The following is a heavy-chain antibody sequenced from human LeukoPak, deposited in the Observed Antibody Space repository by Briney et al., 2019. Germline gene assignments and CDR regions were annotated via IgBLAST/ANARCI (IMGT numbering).Heavy chain of an antibody. D-gene: IGHD4-11*01. CDR1: GFSFSDYW. Sequence: PGGSLRLSCVVSGFSFSDYWMHWVRKAPGKGLVWVSGIKTDGSDRRYADFVKGRFTISRDNSKNTLYLQMNSLRAEDTAVYYCARDLSNYYYYYGMDVWGQGTTVTVSS. J-gene: IGHJ6*02. V-gene: IGHV3-74*01. CDR2: IKTDGSDR. CDR3: ARDLSNYYYYYGMDV.